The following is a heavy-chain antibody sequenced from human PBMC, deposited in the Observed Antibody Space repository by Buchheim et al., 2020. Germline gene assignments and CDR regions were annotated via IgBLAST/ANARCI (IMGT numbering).Heavy chain of an antibody. CDR3: AREYCSNGVCHTVVDH. J-gene: IGHJ5*02. CDR1: GFTFNTYA. CDR2: ISGSGGST. Sequence: EVHLLESGGDLVQSGGSLRLSCTASGFTFNTYAMSWVRQAPGKGLEWVAAISGSGGSTYYADSVKGQFTISRDNFKNTLHLQMNSLRADDTAVYYCAREYCSNGVCHTVVDHWGQGTL. D-gene: IGHD2-8*01. V-gene: IGHV3-23*01.